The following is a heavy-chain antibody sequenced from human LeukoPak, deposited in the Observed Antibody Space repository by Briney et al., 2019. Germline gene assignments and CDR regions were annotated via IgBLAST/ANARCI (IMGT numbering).Heavy chain of an antibody. Sequence: ASVKVSCKASNYTYTSYGIHWVRQAPGQGLEWVGWITTFSGETKYAQKLQDRVTMTTDTSTSTAYMELGSLRSEDTAVYYCARGTINGRDFYYMDVWGRGATVIVSS. J-gene: IGHJ6*03. CDR1: NYTYTSYG. V-gene: IGHV1-18*01. CDR2: ITTFSGET. CDR3: ARGTINGRDFYYMDV. D-gene: IGHD2-8*01.